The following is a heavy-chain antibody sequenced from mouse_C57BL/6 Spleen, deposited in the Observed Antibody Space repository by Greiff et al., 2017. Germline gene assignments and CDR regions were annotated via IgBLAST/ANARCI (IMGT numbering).Heavy chain of an antibody. Sequence: LVRPGSSVKLSCKASGYTFTSYWMHWVKQRPIQGLEWIGNIDPSDSETHYNQKFKDKATLTVDKSSSTAYMQLSSLTSEDSAVYYCAIFYDYDRDWFAYWGQGTLVTVSA. CDR2: IDPSDSET. D-gene: IGHD2-4*01. CDR3: AIFYDYDRDWFAY. CDR1: GYTFTSYW. J-gene: IGHJ3*01. V-gene: IGHV1-52*01.